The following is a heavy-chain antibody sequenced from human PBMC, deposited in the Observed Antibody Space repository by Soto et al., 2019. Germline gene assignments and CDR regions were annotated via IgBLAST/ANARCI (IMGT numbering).Heavy chain of an antibody. CDR1: GFNFSNNW. CDR2: IKKDGSEK. D-gene: IGHD3-3*01. CDR3: ARLYLAHPFTTLDH. J-gene: IGHJ5*02. V-gene: IGHV3-7*01. Sequence: EVHLVESGGGLVQPGGSLRLSCGASGFNFSNNWLSWVRQAPGKGLEWVGHIKKDGSEKYYVGSVVGRFTIARDNAENSLYLQMNSLRAEDTAVYYCARLYLAHPFTTLDHWGQGTLVTVSS.